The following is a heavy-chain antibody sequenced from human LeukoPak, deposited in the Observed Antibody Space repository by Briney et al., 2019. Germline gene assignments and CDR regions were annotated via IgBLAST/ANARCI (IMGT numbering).Heavy chain of an antibody. CDR2: ISYDGSNK. D-gene: IGHD2-15*01. J-gene: IGHJ5*02. CDR1: GFTFSSYA. CDR3: ARDDCSGGSCYENWFDP. Sequence: GGSPRLSCAASGFTFSSYAMHWVRQAPGKGLEWVAVISYDGSNKYYADSVKGRFTISRDNSKNTLYLQMNSLRSDDTAVYYCARDDCSGGSCYENWFDPWGQGTLVTVSS. V-gene: IGHV3-30*04.